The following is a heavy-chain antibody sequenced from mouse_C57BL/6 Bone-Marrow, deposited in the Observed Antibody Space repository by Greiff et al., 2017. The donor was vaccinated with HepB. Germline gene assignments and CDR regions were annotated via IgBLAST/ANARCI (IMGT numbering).Heavy chain of an antibody. J-gene: IGHJ2*01. D-gene: IGHD2-3*01. CDR1: GYAFSSSW. Sequence: VKLMESGPELVKPGASVKISCKASGYAFSSSWMNWVKQRPGKGLEWIGRIYPGDGDTNYNGKFKGKATLTADKSSSTAYMQLSSLTSEDSAVYFCARWLLFFDYWGQGTTLTVSS. CDR2: IYPGDGDT. V-gene: IGHV1-82*01. CDR3: ARWLLFFDY.